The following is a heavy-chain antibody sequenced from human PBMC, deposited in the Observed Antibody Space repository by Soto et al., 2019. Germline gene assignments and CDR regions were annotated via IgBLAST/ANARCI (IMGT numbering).Heavy chain of an antibody. Sequence: PSATLSLTCTVSGGSISSYYWILIRQPPGKGLEWIGYIYYSGSTNYNPSLKSRVTISVDTSKNQFSLKLSSVTAADTAVYYCASVSYSSIWYWFDTWGQGTMVTVST. CDR2: IYYSGST. J-gene: IGHJ5*02. CDR1: GGSISSYY. D-gene: IGHD6-13*01. V-gene: IGHV4-59*01. CDR3: ASVSYSSIWYWFDT.